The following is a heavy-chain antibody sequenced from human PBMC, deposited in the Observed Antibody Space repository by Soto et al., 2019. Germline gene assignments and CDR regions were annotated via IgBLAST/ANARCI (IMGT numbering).Heavy chain of an antibody. CDR2: INPYTGYT. J-gene: IGHJ4*02. CDR3: ATCRCSSIRFFGSPLHF. D-gene: IGHD2-2*01. CDR1: GYTFAGYG. V-gene: IGHV1-18*01. Sequence: QVQVVQSGAEMKKPGASVKVSCKASGYTFAGYGFTWVRQAPGQGLEWMGWINPYTGYTDYAQNRQGIATVTADTSTNTASMELRSLRSDDTALYYCATCRCSSIRFFGSPLHFWGQGTLVTVSS.